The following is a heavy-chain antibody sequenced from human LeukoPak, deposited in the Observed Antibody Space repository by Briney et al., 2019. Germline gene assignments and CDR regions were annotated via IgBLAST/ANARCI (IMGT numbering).Heavy chain of an antibody. J-gene: IGHJ6*02. V-gene: IGHV1-8*01. Sequence: ASVKVSCKATGYTFTSYEINWVRQAPGQGLEWLGWMHPNSGNTAYVQKVQGRVTMTRNTSMSTAYMELSSLRSEDTAVYYCARGVFWTSRAGLDVWGQGTTVPVS. CDR2: MHPNSGNT. CDR1: GYTFTSYE. D-gene: IGHD3/OR15-3a*01. CDR3: ARGVFWTSRAGLDV.